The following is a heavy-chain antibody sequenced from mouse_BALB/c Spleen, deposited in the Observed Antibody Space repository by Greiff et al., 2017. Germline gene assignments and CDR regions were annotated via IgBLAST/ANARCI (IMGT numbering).Heavy chain of an antibody. CDR2: INPYNGDT. CDR3: ARAGNYAFAY. V-gene: IGHV1-20*02. J-gene: IGHJ3*01. D-gene: IGHD2-1*01. CDR1: GYSFTGYF. Sequence: VQLKESGPELVKPGASVKISCKASGYSFTGYFMNWVMQSHGKSLEWIGRINPYNGDTFYNQKFKGKATLTVDKSSSTAHMELRSLASEDSAVYYCARAGNYAFAYWGKGTLVTVSA.